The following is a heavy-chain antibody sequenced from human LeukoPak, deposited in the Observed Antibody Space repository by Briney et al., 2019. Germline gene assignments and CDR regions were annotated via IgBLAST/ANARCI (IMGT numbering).Heavy chain of an antibody. J-gene: IGHJ4*02. Sequence: GGSLRLSCAASGFTVSSSYMSWVRQAPGKGLEWVSVIYVAGSTKYADSVRGRFTISRDNSKNTLYLQMNSLRAEDTAVYYCARQGIDDSSGYYVYWGQGTLATVSS. D-gene: IGHD3-22*01. V-gene: IGHV3-66*04. CDR1: GFTVSSSY. CDR3: ARQGIDDSSGYYVY. CDR2: IYVAGST.